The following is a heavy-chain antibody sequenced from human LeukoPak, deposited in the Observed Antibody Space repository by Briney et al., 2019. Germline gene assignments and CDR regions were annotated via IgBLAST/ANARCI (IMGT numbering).Heavy chain of an antibody. CDR2: INPGDSNT. CDR1: GYSFSPYW. Sequence: GESLKISCKGSGYSFSPYWIGWVRQMPGKGLEWMGIINPGDSNTRYSPSFQGQVTISADKSINTAYLQWSSLKASDTAMYYCARQADLSGSHGWSSWGQGTLVTVSS. CDR3: ARQADLSGSHGWSS. V-gene: IGHV5-51*01. J-gene: IGHJ4*02. D-gene: IGHD6-19*01.